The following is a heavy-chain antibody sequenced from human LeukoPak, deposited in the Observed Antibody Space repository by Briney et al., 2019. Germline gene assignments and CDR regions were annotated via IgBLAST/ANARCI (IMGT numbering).Heavy chain of an antibody. CDR2: INHSGST. D-gene: IGHD4-17*01. CDR3: ARGPYGDYLRNWFDP. Sequence: SETLSLTCAVYGGSFSGYYWSWIRQPPGKELEWIGEINHSGSTNYNPSLKSRVAISVDTSKNQFSLKLSSVTAADTAVYYCARGPYGDYLRNWFDPWGQGTLVTVSS. J-gene: IGHJ5*02. V-gene: IGHV4-34*01. CDR1: GGSFSGYY.